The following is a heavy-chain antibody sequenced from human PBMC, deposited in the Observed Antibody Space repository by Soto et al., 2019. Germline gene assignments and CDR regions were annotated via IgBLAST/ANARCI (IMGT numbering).Heavy chain of an antibody. CDR2: ISWNSGSI. Sequence: EVGLVESGGGLAQPGRSLRLSCVASGFTFDDHGMHWVRQIPGRGLEWVSGISWNSGSIGYAESVKGRFTIFRDNAKNSLDLEMNSLRQEDTALYYCVRRTSSGWDLKDPWGQVVKVSVSS. CDR3: VRRTSSGWDLKDP. CDR1: GFTFDDHG. D-gene: IGHD3-9*01. V-gene: IGHV3-9*01. J-gene: IGHJ5*02.